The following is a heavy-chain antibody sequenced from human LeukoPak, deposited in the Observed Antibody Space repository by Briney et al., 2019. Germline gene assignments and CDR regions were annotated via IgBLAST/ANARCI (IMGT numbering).Heavy chain of an antibody. J-gene: IGHJ5*02. Sequence: PSETLSLTCTVSGGSISSYYWSWIRQPAGKGPEWIGRIYTSGSTNYNPSLKSRVTMSVDTSKNQFSLKLSSVTAADTAVYYCARDKVSIGGTVTRRWFDPWGQGTLVTVSS. CDR2: IYTSGST. CDR3: ARDKVSIGGTVTRRWFDP. V-gene: IGHV4-4*07. CDR1: GGSISSYY. D-gene: IGHD4-17*01.